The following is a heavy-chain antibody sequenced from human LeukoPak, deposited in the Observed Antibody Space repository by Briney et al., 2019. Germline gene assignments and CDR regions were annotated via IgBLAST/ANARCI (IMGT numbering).Heavy chain of an antibody. CDR2: ISSSSSTI. J-gene: IGHJ4*02. Sequence: GGSLRLSCAASGFTFTNYAMSWVRQAPGKGLEWVSYISSSSSTIYYADSVKGRFTISRDNAKNSLYLQMNSLRAEDTAVYYCASGDFDYWGQGTLVTVSS. D-gene: IGHD4-17*01. V-gene: IGHV3-48*04. CDR3: ASGDFDY. CDR1: GFTFTNYA.